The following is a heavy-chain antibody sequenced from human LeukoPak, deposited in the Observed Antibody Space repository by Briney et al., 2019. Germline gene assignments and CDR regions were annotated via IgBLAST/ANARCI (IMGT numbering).Heavy chain of an antibody. CDR2: IYPGDSDT. V-gene: IGHV5-51*01. CDR1: GYSFTSYW. J-gene: IGHJ5*02. CDR3: ARGVVPAAIQNWFDP. D-gene: IGHD2-2*01. Sequence: GESLKISCKGPGYSFTSYWIGWVRQMPGKGLEWMGIIYPGDSDTRYSPSFQGQVTISADKSISTAYLQWSSLKASDTAMYYCARGVVPAAIQNWFDPWGQGTLVTVSS.